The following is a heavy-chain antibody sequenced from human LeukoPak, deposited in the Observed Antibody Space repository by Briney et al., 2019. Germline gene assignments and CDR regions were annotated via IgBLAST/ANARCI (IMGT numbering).Heavy chain of an antibody. CDR2: ISGGGDTT. V-gene: IGHV3-23*01. Sequence: GGSLRLSCAASGFTFSTYAMSWVRQAPGKGLEWVSSISGGGDTTHHADSVKGRFAISRDNSKNTLDLQMSSLRAEDTALYYCAKLSWRDGYNYDTFDIWGQGTMVTVSS. J-gene: IGHJ3*02. CDR3: AKLSWRDGYNYDTFDI. D-gene: IGHD5-24*01. CDR1: GFTFSTYA.